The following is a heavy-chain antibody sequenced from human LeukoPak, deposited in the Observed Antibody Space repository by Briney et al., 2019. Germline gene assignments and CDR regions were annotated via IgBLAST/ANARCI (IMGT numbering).Heavy chain of an antibody. J-gene: IGHJ4*02. CDR2: INPNSGGT. Sequence: ASVKVSCKVSGYTFTGYYMHWVRQAPGQGLEWMGWINPNSGGTNYAQKFQGWVTMTRDTSISTAYMELSRLRSDDTAVYYCARVSYKIAVAGRISTTFYYWGQGTLVTVSS. CDR1: GYTFTGYY. V-gene: IGHV1-2*04. CDR3: ARVSYKIAVAGRISTTFYY. D-gene: IGHD6-19*01.